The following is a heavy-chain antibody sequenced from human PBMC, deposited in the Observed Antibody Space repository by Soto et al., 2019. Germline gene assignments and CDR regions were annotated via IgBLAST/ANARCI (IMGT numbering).Heavy chain of an antibody. V-gene: IGHV1-69*12. D-gene: IGHD4-4*01. CDR3: ARATSDYSNYSSKLYYYGMDV. J-gene: IGHJ6*02. CDR1: GGTFSSYA. Sequence: QVQLVQSGAEVKKPGSSVKVSCKASGGTFSSYAISWVRQAPGQGLEWMGGIIPIFGTANYAQKFQGRVTITADESTSTAYMELSSLRSEDTAVYYCARATSDYSNYSSKLYYYGMDVWGQGTTVTVSS. CDR2: IIPIFGTA.